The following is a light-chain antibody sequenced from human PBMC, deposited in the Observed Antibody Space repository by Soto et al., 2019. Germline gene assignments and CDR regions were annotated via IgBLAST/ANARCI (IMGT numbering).Light chain of an antibody. CDR2: DAS. Sequence: EIVLTQSPATLSLSPGERATLSCRASQSVSSYIAWYQQKPGQAPRLLIYDASNRATGIPARFSGSGSGTDFTLTISSLEPEDFAVYYCQQRSNWLTFGGGTKVAIK. CDR3: QQRSNWLT. J-gene: IGKJ4*01. CDR1: QSVSSY. V-gene: IGKV3-11*01.